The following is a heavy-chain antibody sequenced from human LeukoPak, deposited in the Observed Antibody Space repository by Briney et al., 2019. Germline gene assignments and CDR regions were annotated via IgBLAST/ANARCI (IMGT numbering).Heavy chain of an antibody. J-gene: IGHJ4*02. CDR2: INPNSGGT. CDR3: ARGYCSGDCFTLFDY. Sequence: ASVKDSCKASVYMFTGYYMHWVRQAPGQGLEWMGWINPNSGGTNYAQKFQGRVTMTRDTSISTAYMELSSLRSDDTAVYYCARGYCSGDCFTLFDYWGQGTLVTVSS. V-gene: IGHV1-2*02. D-gene: IGHD2-21*02. CDR1: VYMFTGYY.